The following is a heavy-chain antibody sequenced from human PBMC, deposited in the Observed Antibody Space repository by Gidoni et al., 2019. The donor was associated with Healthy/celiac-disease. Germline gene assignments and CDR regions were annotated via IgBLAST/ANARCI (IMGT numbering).Heavy chain of an antibody. CDR2: MNPNSGNT. J-gene: IGHJ5*02. CDR1: GYTFTSYD. CDR3: ARLSSSSFDLGFDP. D-gene: IGHD6-6*01. Sequence: QVQLVQSGAEVKKPGASVKVSCKASGYTFTSYDSNWVRQATGQGLEWMGWMNPNSGNTGYAQKFQGRVTMTRNTSISTAYMELSSLRSADTAVYYCARLSSSSFDLGFDPWGQGTLVTVSS. V-gene: IGHV1-8*01.